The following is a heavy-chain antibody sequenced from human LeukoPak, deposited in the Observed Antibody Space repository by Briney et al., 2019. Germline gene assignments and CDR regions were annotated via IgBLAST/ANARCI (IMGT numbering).Heavy chain of an antibody. Sequence: GGSLRLSCAASGFTFSIYNMNWVRQAPGKGLEWVSSISSSSSYIFYADSVKGRFTISRDNAKNSLYLQMNSLRAEDTAVYYCARQRDSSGHFSRYFDYWGQGTLVTVSS. J-gene: IGHJ4*02. CDR1: GFTFSIYN. V-gene: IGHV3-21*01. CDR3: ARQRDSSGHFSRYFDY. CDR2: ISSSSSYI. D-gene: IGHD3-22*01.